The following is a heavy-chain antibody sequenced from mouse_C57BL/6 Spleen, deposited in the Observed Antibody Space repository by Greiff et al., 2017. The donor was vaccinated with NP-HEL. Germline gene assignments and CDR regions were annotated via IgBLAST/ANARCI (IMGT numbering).Heavy chain of an antibody. V-gene: IGHV1-82*01. CDR1: GYAFSSSW. J-gene: IGHJ4*01. CDR3: ARDNDYDYYAMDY. D-gene: IGHD2-4*01. CDR2: IYPGDGDT. Sequence: QVQLKQSGPELVKPGASVKISCKASGYAFSSSWMNWVKQRPGKGLEWIGRIYPGDGDTNYNGKFKGKATLTADKSSSTAYMQLSSLTSEDSAVYFCARDNDYDYYAMDYWGQGTSVTVSS.